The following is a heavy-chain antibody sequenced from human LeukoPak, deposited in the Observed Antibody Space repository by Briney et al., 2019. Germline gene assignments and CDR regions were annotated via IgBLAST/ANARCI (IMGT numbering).Heavy chain of an antibody. Sequence: GGSLRLSCAASGFTFSSYWMHWVRQAPGKGLVWVSRINSDGSSTSYADSVKGRFTISRDNAKNTLYLQMNSLRAEDTAVYYCARETVFGYCGGDCYSSAGVDYWGQGTLVTVSS. CDR2: INSDGSST. CDR1: GFTFSSYW. J-gene: IGHJ4*02. CDR3: ARETVFGYCGGDCYSSAGVDY. D-gene: IGHD2-21*02. V-gene: IGHV3-74*01.